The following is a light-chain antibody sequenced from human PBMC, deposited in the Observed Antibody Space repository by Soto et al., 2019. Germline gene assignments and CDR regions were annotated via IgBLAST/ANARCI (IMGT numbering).Light chain of an antibody. CDR2: KAS. Sequence: DIQMTQSPSTLSTSVGDRVTITCRASQSIGSWLAWYQQKPGKAPKALIYKASSLESGVPLRFSGSGSGTEFTLTISSLQPDDFATYYCQQYDSYPWTFGQGTKVEVK. CDR1: QSIGSW. J-gene: IGKJ1*01. V-gene: IGKV1-5*03. CDR3: QQYDSYPWT.